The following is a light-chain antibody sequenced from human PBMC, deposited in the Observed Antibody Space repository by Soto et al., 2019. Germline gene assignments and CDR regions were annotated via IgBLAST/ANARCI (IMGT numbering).Light chain of an antibody. CDR3: QQLYTYPIT. J-gene: IGKJ5*01. V-gene: IGKV1-9*01. Sequence: DIQLTQSPSFLSTSVGDRVTVTCRASQGIGTYLAWYQQKPGKGPNLLIYAASTLQSGVPSRFSGSGSGTEFTLTISSLQPEDFATYYCQQLYTYPITFGQGTRLEIK. CDR2: AAS. CDR1: QGIGTY.